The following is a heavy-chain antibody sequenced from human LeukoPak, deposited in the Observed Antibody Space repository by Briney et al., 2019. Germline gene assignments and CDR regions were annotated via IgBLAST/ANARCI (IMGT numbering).Heavy chain of an antibody. D-gene: IGHD6-13*01. CDR2: ISPYNGNT. Sequence: GASVKVSCKASGYTFTRYGISWVRQAPGQGLEWMAWISPYNGNTNYAQKVQGRVTMTTDTSTSTAYMELSSLRSEDTAVYYCATGRGIWIFDYWGQGTLVTVSS. J-gene: IGHJ4*02. CDR3: ATGRGIWIFDY. CDR1: GYTFTRYG. V-gene: IGHV1-18*01.